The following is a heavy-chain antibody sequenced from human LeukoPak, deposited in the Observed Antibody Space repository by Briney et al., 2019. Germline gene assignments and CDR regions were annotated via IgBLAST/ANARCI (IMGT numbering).Heavy chain of an antibody. V-gene: IGHV4-30-2*01. CDR3: ARAGVLWFGGSWLPIPDAFDI. D-gene: IGHD3-10*01. CDR1: GGSFSGYY. CDR2: IYHSGST. J-gene: IGHJ3*02. Sequence: SETLSLTCAVYGGSFSGYYWSWIRQPPGKGLEWIGYIYHSGSTYYNPSLKSRVTISVDRSKNQFSLKLSSVTAADTAVYYCARAGVLWFGGSWLPIPDAFDIWGQGTMVTVSS.